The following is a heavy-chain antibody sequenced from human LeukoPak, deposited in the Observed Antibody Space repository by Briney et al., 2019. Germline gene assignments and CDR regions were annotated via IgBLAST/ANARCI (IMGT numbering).Heavy chain of an antibody. CDR2: IYPGDSDT. V-gene: IGHV5-51*01. CDR3: ARPYCSGGSCYSGPFDY. CDR1: GYSFTSYW. D-gene: IGHD2-15*01. J-gene: IGHJ4*02. Sequence: GESLKISCKGSGYSFTSYWIGWVRQMPGKGLEWMGIIYPGDSDTRYSPSFQGQVTISADKSISTAYLQWSSLKASDTAMYYCARPYCSGGSCYSGPFDYWGQGTLVTVSS.